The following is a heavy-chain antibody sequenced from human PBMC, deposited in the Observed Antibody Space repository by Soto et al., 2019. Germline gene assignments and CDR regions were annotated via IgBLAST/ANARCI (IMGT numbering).Heavy chain of an antibody. J-gene: IGHJ4*02. V-gene: IGHV3-11*01. D-gene: IGHD2-8*02. CDR3: ARGAGWWEY. CDR1: GFTVSDNY. Sequence: QVQLVESGGGLVQPGGSLRLSCAASGFTVSDNYMSWLRQAPGKGLEWISYISTTAIKYADSVRGRFTISSDTAKNSLYLHMNSLGADDTAVYYCARGAGWWEYWGQGTLVTVSS. CDR2: ISTTAI.